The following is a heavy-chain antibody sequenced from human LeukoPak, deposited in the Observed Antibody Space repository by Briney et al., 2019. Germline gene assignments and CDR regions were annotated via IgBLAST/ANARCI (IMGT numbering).Heavy chain of an antibody. V-gene: IGHV3-7*01. D-gene: IGHD1-26*01. CDR1: GFTFSSYW. J-gene: IGHJ4*02. Sequence: GGSLRLSCAASGFTFSSYWMSWVRQAPGKGLEWVANIDQDGSSKYYVDSVKGRFSISRDDAKNSLYLQMNSLRAEDTAVYYCARDLFSGSYYEDFWGQGTLVTVSS. CDR2: IDQDGSSK. CDR3: ARDLFSGSYYEDF.